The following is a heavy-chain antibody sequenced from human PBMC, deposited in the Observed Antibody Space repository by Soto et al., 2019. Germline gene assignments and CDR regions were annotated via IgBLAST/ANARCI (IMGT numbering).Heavy chain of an antibody. J-gene: IGHJ5*02. CDR2: ISGSGGST. CDR1: GFTFSSYA. D-gene: IGHD1-26*01. Sequence: EVQLLESGGGLVQPGGSLRLSCAASGFTFSSYAMSWVRQAPGKGLEWVSAISGSGGSTYYAASVKGRFTISRDNSKNTVYLQRSSVRAADTAVYYCVKRGWETVGAWFDGWGQGTLVTVCS. CDR3: VKRGWETVGAWFDG. V-gene: IGHV3-23*01.